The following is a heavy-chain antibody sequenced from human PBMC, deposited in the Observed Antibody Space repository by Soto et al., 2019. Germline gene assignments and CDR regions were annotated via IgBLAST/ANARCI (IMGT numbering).Heavy chain of an antibody. J-gene: IGHJ4*02. CDR1: GFTFDDYA. CDR2: ISWNSGSI. Sequence: PGGSLRLSCAASGFTFDDYAMHWVRQAPGKGLEWVSGISWNSGSIGYADSVKGRFTISRDNAKNSLYLQMNSLRAEDTALYYCAKDLEITIFGVAFDYWGQGTLVTVSS. D-gene: IGHD3-3*01. CDR3: AKDLEITIFGVAFDY. V-gene: IGHV3-9*01.